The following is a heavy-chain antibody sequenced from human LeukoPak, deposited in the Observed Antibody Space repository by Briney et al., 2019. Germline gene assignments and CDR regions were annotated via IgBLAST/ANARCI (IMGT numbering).Heavy chain of an antibody. CDR3: ARDTGNYGDYLRPYNWFDP. CDR2: ISSISSYI. V-gene: IGHV3-21*01. J-gene: IGHJ5*02. CDR1: GIIFSDFG. D-gene: IGHD4-17*01. Sequence: EAGGSLRLSCAASGIIFSDFGMNWVRQAPGKGLEWVSSISSISSYIYYADSVKGRFTISRDNAKNSLYLQMNSLRAEDTAVYYCARDTGNYGDYLRPYNWFDPWGQGTLVTVSS.